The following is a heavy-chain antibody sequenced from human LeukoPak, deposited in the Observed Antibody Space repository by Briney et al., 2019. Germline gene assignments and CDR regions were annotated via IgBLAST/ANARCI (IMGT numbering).Heavy chain of an antibody. Sequence: KIGESLKISCKGSGYSFTSYWIGWVRQMPGKGLEWMGIIYPGDSDTRYSPSFQGQVTISADKSISTAYLQWSSLKASDTAMYYCARHPALRFSAGYYYMDVWGKGTTVTVSS. J-gene: IGHJ6*03. CDR2: IYPGDSDT. CDR1: GYSFTSYW. D-gene: IGHD3-3*01. V-gene: IGHV5-51*01. CDR3: ARHPALRFSAGYYYMDV.